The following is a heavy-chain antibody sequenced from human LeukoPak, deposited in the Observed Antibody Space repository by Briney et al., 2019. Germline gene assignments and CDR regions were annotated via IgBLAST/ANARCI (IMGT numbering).Heavy chain of an antibody. V-gene: IGHV3-30*04. J-gene: IGHJ4*02. CDR3: ARDRLSRDGYNPAGYFDY. CDR2: ISYDGSNK. Sequence: GGSLRLSCAASRFTFSSYAMHWVRQAPGKGLEWVAVISYDGSNKYYADSVKGRFTISRDNSKNTLYLQMNSLRAEDTAVYYCARDRLSRDGYNPAGYFDYWGQGTLVTVSS. D-gene: IGHD5-24*01. CDR1: RFTFSSYA.